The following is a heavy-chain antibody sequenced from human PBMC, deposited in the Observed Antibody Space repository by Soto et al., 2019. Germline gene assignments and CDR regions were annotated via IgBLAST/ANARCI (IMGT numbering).Heavy chain of an antibody. J-gene: IGHJ4*02. CDR3: ATGGYYVDY. CDR2: IKSKYDGGTT. D-gene: IGHD3-3*01. V-gene: IGHV3-15*07. CDR1: GFTFSNAW. Sequence: EVQLVESGGGLVRPGGSLRLSCGGSGFTFSNAWMNWVRQAPGKGLEWVGLIKSKYDGGTTHYAAPGESRFTISRDDSKSTVYLQMNSLKTEDTALYFCATGGYYVDYWGQGTLVTVSS.